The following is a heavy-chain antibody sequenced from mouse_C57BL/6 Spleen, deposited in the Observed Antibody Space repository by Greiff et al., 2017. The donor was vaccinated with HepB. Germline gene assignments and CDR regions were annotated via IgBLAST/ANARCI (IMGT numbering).Heavy chain of an antibody. CDR2: IDPSDSYT. J-gene: IGHJ2*01. CDR3: ARGGNYYGSLYFAY. Sequence: QVQLQQPGAELVKPGASVKLSCKASGYTFTSYWMQWVKQRPGQGLEWIGEIDPSDSYTNYNQKFKGKATLTVDTSSSTAYMQLSSLTSEDSAVYYCARGGNYYGSLYFAYWGQGTTLTVSS. V-gene: IGHV1-50*01. D-gene: IGHD1-1*01. CDR1: GYTFTSYW.